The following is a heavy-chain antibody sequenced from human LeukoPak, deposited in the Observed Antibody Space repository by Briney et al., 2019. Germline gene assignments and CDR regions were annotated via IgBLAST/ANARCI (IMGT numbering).Heavy chain of an antibody. CDR3: ARGVAAADADF. D-gene: IGHD6-13*01. Sequence: ASVKVSCKASGYTFDGYGITWVRQAPGQGLEWVGWINVYNGNIKYSQKFQGRVTVTADTGTSTAYMELTSLRSDDTALYYCARGVAAADADFWGQGTLVSVSS. CDR1: GYTFDGYG. J-gene: IGHJ4*02. V-gene: IGHV1-18*01. CDR2: INVYNGNI.